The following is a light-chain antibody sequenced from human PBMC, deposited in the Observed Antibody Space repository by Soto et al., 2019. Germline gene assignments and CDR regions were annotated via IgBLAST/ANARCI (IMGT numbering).Light chain of an antibody. CDR1: SSDVGGYNY. V-gene: IGLV2-14*01. J-gene: IGLJ2*01. CDR2: DVS. CDR3: SSYTSRSTLVV. Sequence: QSALTQPASVSGSPGQSITISCTGTSSDVGGYNYVSWYQQHPVKAPKLMIYDVSNRPSGVSNRFSGSKSGNTASLTISGLQAEDEADYYCSSYTSRSTLVVFGGGTQLTVL.